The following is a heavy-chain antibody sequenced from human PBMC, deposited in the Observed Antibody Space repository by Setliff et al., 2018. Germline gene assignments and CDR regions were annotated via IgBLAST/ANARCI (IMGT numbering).Heavy chain of an antibody. D-gene: IGHD6-13*01. CDR3: ASAGHSGSWFPFDAFHI. CDR2: IHHDGSNT. V-gene: IGHV3-30*02. CDR1: GFGFSTYG. Sequence: PGGSLRLSCVASGFGFSTYGMHWIRQAPGKGLEWVAFIHHDGSNTYYVDSLKGRFTVSRDNSENTLYLQMNSLRAEDTAVYYCASAGHSGSWFPFDAFHIWGQGTMVTVSS. J-gene: IGHJ3*02.